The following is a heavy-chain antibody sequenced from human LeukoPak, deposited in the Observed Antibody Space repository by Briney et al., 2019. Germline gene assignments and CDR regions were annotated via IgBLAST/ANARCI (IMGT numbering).Heavy chain of an antibody. D-gene: IGHD6-13*01. V-gene: IGHV4-59*01. J-gene: IGHJ6*03. CDR1: GGPISSYY. CDR3: AARMSSSWRGLNMDV. CDR2: IYYSGST. Sequence: PSETLSLTCTVSGGPISSYYWSWIRQPPGKGLEWIGYIYYSGSTNYNPSLKSRVTISVDTSKNQFSLKLSSVTAADTAVYYCAARMSSSWRGLNMDVWGKGTTVTVSS.